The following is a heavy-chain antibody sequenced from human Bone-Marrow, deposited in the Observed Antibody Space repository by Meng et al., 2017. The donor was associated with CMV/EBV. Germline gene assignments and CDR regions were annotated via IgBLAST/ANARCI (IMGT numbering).Heavy chain of an antibody. V-gene: IGHV1-8*01. CDR1: GYTFTSYD. D-gene: IGHD1-26*01. Sequence: ASVKVSCKASGYTFTSYDINWVRQATGEGLEWMGWMNPNSGNTGYAQKFQGRVTMTRNTSISTAYMELSSLRSEDTAVYYCASGGRVGSSSIMDVWGQGNTVTVSS. J-gene: IGHJ6*02. CDR2: MNPNSGNT. CDR3: ASGGRVGSSSIMDV.